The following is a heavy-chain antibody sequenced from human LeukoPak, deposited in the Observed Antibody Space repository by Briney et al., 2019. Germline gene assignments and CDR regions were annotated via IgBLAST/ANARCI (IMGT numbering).Heavy chain of an antibody. CDR1: GYSIVSYW. V-gene: IGHV5-51*01. Sequence: GESLKISCKGSGYSIVSYWTAWVRQMPGKGLEWMGIIYPGDSDTRYSPSFQGQVTISADKSISTAYLQWSSLKASDTAMYYCATQLGYCSGASCSFDYCEQATLVTVSS. J-gene: IGHJ4*02. D-gene: IGHD2-15*01. CDR2: IYPGDSDT. CDR3: ATQLGYCSGASCSFDY.